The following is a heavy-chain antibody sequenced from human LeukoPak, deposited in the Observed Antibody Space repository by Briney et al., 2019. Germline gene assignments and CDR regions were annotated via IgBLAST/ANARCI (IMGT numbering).Heavy chain of an antibody. D-gene: IGHD2-21*01. CDR1: GDSVSGNIVA. CDR3: VRGQYSAFDI. CDR2: TYRGSS. Sequence: SQTLSLTCAVSGDSVSGNIVAWNWIRQSPSRGLEWLGRTYRGSSYYAPSMKSRISVSPDTSKNQFSLHLNSVTPEDTAVYFCVRGQYSAFDIWGQGTLVIVSS. J-gene: IGHJ3*02. V-gene: IGHV6-1*01.